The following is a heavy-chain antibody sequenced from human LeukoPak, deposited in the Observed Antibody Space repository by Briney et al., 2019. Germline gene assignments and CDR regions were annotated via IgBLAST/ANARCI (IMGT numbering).Heavy chain of an antibody. CDR2: ISSSSSTI. V-gene: IGHV3-48*01. CDR1: GFTFSSYA. J-gene: IGHJ4*02. D-gene: IGHD1-1*01. Sequence: PGGSLRLSCAASGFTFSSYAMSWVRQAPGKGLEWVSYISSSSSTIYYADSVKGRFTISRDNAKNSLYLQMNSLRAEDTAVYYCATVKRFLNWNFDYWGQGTLVTVSS. CDR3: ATVKRFLNWNFDY.